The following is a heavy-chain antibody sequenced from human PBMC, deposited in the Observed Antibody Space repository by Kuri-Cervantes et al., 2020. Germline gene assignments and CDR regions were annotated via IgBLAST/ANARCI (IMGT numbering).Heavy chain of an antibody. Sequence: SETLSLTCAISGDSVSSNTAAWNWIRQSPSRGLEWLGRTYYRSKWYDDYAVSVKSRITINADTSKNEFSLQLNSVTPEDTAIYYCVRVPHGPLRGVVGYFDLWGRGSLVTVSS. V-gene: IGHV6-1*01. CDR3: VRVPHGPLRGVVGYFDL. D-gene: IGHD3-10*01. CDR2: TYYRSKWYD. J-gene: IGHJ2*01. CDR1: GDSVSSNTAA.